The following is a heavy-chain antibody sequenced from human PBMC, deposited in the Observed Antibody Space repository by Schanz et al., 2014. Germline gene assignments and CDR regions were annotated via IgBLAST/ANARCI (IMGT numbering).Heavy chain of an antibody. J-gene: IGHJ3*02. CDR3: ARDPFGRLGDSGSAFDI. Sequence: EVQLVESGGDLVQPGRSLRLSCAASGFTFDEYGMHWVRQAPGKGLEWVSGISWNSGNIAYADSVKGRFTISRDNSKNTLYVEMNSLRADDTAVYYCARDPFGRLGDSGSAFDIWGQGTMVTVSS. CDR2: ISWNSGNI. V-gene: IGHV3-9*01. CDR1: GFTFDEYG. D-gene: IGHD3-16*01.